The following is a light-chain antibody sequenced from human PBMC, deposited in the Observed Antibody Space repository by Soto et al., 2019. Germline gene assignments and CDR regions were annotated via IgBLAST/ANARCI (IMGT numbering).Light chain of an antibody. J-gene: IGKJ4*01. V-gene: IGKV4-1*01. CDR2: WAS. CDR1: QSVLYSPNNKNY. CDR3: QQYYTTLFT. Sequence: DIVMTQSPDSLAVSLGERATINCKSSQSVLYSPNNKNYLAWYQQKPGQPPKLLIYWASTRESGVPDRFSGSGSGTDFTLTISSLQAEDVAVYYCQQYYTTLFTFGGGTKLEIK.